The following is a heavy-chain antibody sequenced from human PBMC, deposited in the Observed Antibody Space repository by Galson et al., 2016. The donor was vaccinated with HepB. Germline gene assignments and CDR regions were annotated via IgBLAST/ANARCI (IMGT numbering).Heavy chain of an antibody. CDR1: GFIFRGYG. J-gene: IGHJ4*02. Sequence: LRLSCAGSGFIFRGYGMPWVRQAPGKGLEWVAADSMDGRRKFYSDSVRGRFTISRDNSNNMLFLQMDSLRPDDTAVYYCAKRHEFCPPVGCSVDYWGQGTLVSVSS. CDR2: DSMDGRRK. V-gene: IGHV3-30*18. D-gene: IGHD3-10*02. CDR3: AKRHEFCPPVGCSVDY.